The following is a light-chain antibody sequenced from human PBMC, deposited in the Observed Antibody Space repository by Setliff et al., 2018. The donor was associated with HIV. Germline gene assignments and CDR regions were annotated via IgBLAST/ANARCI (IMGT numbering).Light chain of an antibody. CDR3: CSYASAASFV. CDR1: SSDVGSYDL. Sequence: QSALTQPAFVSGSPGQSITISCSGTSSDVGSYDLVSWYQQHPGKAPKLIIYEVSKWPSGVPSHFSGSKSGNTASLTISGLQTEDEAEYYCCSYASAASFVFGTGTKVTVL. CDR2: EVS. V-gene: IGLV2-23*02. J-gene: IGLJ1*01.